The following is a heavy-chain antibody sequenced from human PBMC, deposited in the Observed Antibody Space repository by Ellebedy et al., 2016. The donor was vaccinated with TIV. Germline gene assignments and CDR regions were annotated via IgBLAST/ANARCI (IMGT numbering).Heavy chain of an antibody. CDR1: GFTFSGYS. V-gene: IGHV3-48*02. CDR3: TRKFGASGVHDY. D-gene: IGHD3-10*01. CDR2: ICSSGNTI. Sequence: GESLKISCAASGFTFSGYSMNWVRQAPGKGLEWNSYICSSGNTIHYADSVQGRFPVSRDDAKNSLYLQMNSLRDEDTAMYYCTRKFGASGVHDYWGQGSRVSVSS. J-gene: IGHJ4*02.